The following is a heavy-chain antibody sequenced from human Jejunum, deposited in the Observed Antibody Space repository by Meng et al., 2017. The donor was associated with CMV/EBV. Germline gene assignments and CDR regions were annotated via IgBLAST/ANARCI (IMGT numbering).Heavy chain of an antibody. D-gene: IGHD2-21*02. V-gene: IGHV3-30*02. CDR3: AKDHDFVTGKDYHYAMDV. CDR1: FSSYG. CDR2: MRYDGTTT. Sequence: FSSYGMHWVRQVPGKGLEWVSFMRYDGTTTYYADSVKGRFTISRDNSKNTLYLQMNSLRPEDTAVYYCAKDHDFVTGKDYHYAMDVWGQGTTVTVSS. J-gene: IGHJ6*02.